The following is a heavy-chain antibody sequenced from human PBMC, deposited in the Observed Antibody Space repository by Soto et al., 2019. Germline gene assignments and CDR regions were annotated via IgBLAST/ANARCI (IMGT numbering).Heavy chain of an antibody. CDR1: GCTCVNNG. D-gene: IGHD2-15*01. CDR2: ISGTSDMT. J-gene: IGHJ4*02. CDR3: AKLGYCSVGNCYGRSLATVTYFDF. Sequence: VGSLRLWWGASGCTCVNNGVGWVRQAQGKGLEWVSAISGTSDMTYNADSVKGRFTISRDKSKSTLYLQMNSLRAEDSAVYYCAKLGYCSVGNCYGRSLATVTYFDFLGQGTLVTVSS. V-gene: IGHV3-23*01.